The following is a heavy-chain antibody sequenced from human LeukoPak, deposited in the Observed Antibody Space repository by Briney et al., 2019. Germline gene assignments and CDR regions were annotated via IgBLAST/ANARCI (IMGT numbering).Heavy chain of an antibody. J-gene: IGHJ6*03. CDR2: IYYSGST. Sequence: SETLSLTCTVSGGSISSSSYYWGWIRQPPGKGLEWIGSIYYSGSTYYNPSLKSRVTVSVDTSKNQFSLKLSSVTAADTAVYYCARGRGGVVLYYYYHMDVWGKGTTVTVSS. V-gene: IGHV4-39*01. CDR1: GGSISSSSYY. D-gene: IGHD3-3*01. CDR3: ARGRGGVVLYYYYHMDV.